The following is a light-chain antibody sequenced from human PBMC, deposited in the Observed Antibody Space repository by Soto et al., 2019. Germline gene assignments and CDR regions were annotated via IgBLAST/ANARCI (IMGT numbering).Light chain of an antibody. Sequence: DIQMTQSPSSLSASLGDRVTITCRASQGIGVYLAWFQQRPGRVPSLLIYAASTLQSGVPSRFSGSGSGTDFTLTISSLQPEDVATYYCQKYNSPTLTFGGGTKVDIK. V-gene: IGKV1-27*01. CDR2: AAS. CDR3: QKYNSPTLT. CDR1: QGIGVY. J-gene: IGKJ4*01.